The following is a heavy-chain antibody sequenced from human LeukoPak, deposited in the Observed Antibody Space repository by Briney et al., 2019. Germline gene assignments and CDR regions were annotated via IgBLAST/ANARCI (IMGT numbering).Heavy chain of an antibody. D-gene: IGHD3-10*01. CDR3: VRMRFGEHDY. J-gene: IGHJ4*02. CDR2: IIPIFGTA. V-gene: IGHV1-69*05. Sequence: ASVKVSCKASGGTFSSYAISWVRQAPGQGLEWMGGIIPIFGTANYAQKFQGRVTITTDESTSTAYMELSSLRSEDTAVYYCVRMRFGEHDYWGQGTLVTVSS. CDR1: GGTFSSYA.